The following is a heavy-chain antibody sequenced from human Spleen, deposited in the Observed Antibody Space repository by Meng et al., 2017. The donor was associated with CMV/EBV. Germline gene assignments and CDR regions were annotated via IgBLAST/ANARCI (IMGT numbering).Heavy chain of an antibody. J-gene: IGHJ6*02. D-gene: IGHD2-2*01. V-gene: IGHV3-21*01. CDR1: GFTFSRNS. CDR3: ARLYCSSTSCLVWDV. Sequence: GESLKISCGASGFTFSRNSMNWVRQAPGRGLEWVSSISSSSRYIYYADSVKGRFTMSRDNAKNSLYLQMNSLRVEDTAVYYCARLYCSSTSCLVWDVWGQGTSVTVSS. CDR2: ISSSSRYI.